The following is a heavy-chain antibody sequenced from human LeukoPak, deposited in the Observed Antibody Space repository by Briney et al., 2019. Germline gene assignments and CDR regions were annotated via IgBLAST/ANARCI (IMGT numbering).Heavy chain of an antibody. CDR2: ISGSGGST. CDR1: GFTISSYS. D-gene: IGHD5-12*01. J-gene: IGHJ4*02. CDR3: AKDGRYRDIVATFGEY. Sequence: GGSLRLSCAASGFTISSYSMSWVRQAPGKGLEWVSAISGSGGSTYYADSVKGRFTISRENSKNSLYLQMNSLRAEDTAVYYCAKDGRYRDIVATFGEYWGQGTLVTVSS. V-gene: IGHV3-23*01.